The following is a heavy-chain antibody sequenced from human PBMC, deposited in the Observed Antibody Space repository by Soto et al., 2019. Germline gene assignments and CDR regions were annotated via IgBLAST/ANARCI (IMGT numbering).Heavy chain of an antibody. V-gene: IGHV1-69*06. J-gene: IGHJ4*02. CDR2: IIPIFGTA. CDR3: ARGGYSYGPAGDYFDY. D-gene: IGHD5-18*01. Sequence: SVKVSCKASGGTFSSYAISWVRQAPGQGLEWMGGIIPIFGTANYAQKFQGRVTITADKSTSTAYMELSSLRSEDTAVYYCARGGYSYGPAGDYFDYWGQGTRATV. CDR1: GGTFSSYA.